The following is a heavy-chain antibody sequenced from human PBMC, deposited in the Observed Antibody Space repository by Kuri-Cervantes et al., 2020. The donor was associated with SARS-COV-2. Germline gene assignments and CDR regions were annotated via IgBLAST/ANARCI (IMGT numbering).Heavy chain of an antibody. CDR3: ERGNGSGSGGWFDP. V-gene: IGHV1-2*02. J-gene: IGHJ5*02. D-gene: IGHD3-10*01. Sequence: ASVKVSCKASGYTFTGYYMHWVRQAPGQGLEWMGWINPNSGGTNYAQKFQGRVTMTRDTSISPAYMELSRLRSDDTAVYYCERGNGSGSGGWFDPWGQGTLVTVSS. CDR2: INPNSGGT. CDR1: GYTFTGYY.